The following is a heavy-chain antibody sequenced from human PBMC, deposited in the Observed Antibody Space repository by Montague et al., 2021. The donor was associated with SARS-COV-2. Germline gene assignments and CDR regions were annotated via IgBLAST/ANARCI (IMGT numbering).Heavy chain of an antibody. D-gene: IGHD3-9*01. CDR1: GASICRSTYY. V-gene: IGHV4-39*07. CDR2: IYYSGTT. J-gene: IGHJ4*02. CDR3: GSDTTAYFRFDY. Sequence: SETLSLTCTVSGASICRSTYYWVWIPHPPGQDLEWIGTIYYSGTTHYNPSLRSRVTISLDTSKNQVSLRLTSVTAADTAFYYCGSDTTAYFRFDYWGRGTLISVSS.